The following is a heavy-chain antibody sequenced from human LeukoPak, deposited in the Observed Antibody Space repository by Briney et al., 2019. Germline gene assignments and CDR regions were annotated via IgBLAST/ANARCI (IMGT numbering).Heavy chain of an antibody. D-gene: IGHD5-24*01. Sequence: GGSLRLSCAASGFTFGDFGMHWVRQAPGKGLEWVSSINWDGGNTSYADSVKGRFTISRDTAKASLYLQLNGLGAEDTALYYCARDRGWLQYIANWGQRTLVTVS. V-gene: IGHV3-20*04. CDR3: ARDRGWLQYIAN. CDR1: GFTFGDFG. CDR2: INWDGGNT. J-gene: IGHJ4*02.